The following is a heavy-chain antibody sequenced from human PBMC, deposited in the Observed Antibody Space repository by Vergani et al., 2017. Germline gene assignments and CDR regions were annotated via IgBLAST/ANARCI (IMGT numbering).Heavy chain of an antibody. CDR2: IYTSETT. CDR3: ARRHGRVRGANWYFDL. D-gene: IGHD3-10*01. V-gene: IGHV4-4*07. Sequence: QVQLQESGPGLVKPSETLSLTCTVSGGSISSYYWSWIRQPAGKGLEWIGRIYTSETTNYNPSLKSRVTISVDTSKNQFSLKLSSVTAADTAVYDCARRHGRVRGANWYFDLRGRGTLVTVSS. CDR1: GGSISSYY. J-gene: IGHJ2*01.